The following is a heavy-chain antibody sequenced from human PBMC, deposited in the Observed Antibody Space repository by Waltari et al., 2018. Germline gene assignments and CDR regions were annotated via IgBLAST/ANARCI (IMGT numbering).Heavy chain of an antibody. CDR2: ISYDGSNK. D-gene: IGHD3-3*01. CDR3: AKDQYDFWSGYPPYGMDV. CDR1: GFTFSSYG. J-gene: IGHJ6*02. Sequence: QVQLVESGGGVVQPGRSLRLSCAASGFTFSSYGMHWVRQAPGKGLEWVAVISYDGSNKYYADSVKGRFTISRDNSKNTLYLQMNSLRAEDTAVYYCAKDQYDFWSGYPPYGMDVWGQGTTVTVSS. V-gene: IGHV3-30*18.